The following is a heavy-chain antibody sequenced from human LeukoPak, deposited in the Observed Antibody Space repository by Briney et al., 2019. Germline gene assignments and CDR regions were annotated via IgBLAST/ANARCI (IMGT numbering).Heavy chain of an antibody. CDR1: GFTFRTYS. Sequence: GGSLRLSCAASGFTFRTYSMNWVRQAPGKGLEWISYISGGSGTIYYADSVKGRFTISRDNAKNSLYLQMNSLRVEDTAVYSCARDSSGFYYDSSGPFDAFDIWGQGTMVDVSS. D-gene: IGHD3-22*01. V-gene: IGHV3-48*01. CDR2: ISGGSGTI. J-gene: IGHJ3*02. CDR3: ARDSSGFYYDSSGPFDAFDI.